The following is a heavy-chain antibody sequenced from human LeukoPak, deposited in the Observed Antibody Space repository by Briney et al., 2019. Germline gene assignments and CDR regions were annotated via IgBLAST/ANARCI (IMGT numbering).Heavy chain of an antibody. Sequence: PGGSLRLSCAASGFTFSSYAMHWVRQAPGKGLEWVAVISYDGSNKYYADSVKGRFTISRDNSKNTLYLQMNSLRAEDTAVYYCARALPYDYGWVDPWGQGTQVTVSS. CDR2: ISYDGSNK. D-gene: IGHD3-16*01. J-gene: IGHJ5*02. V-gene: IGHV3-30-3*01. CDR1: GFTFSSYA. CDR3: ARALPYDYGWVDP.